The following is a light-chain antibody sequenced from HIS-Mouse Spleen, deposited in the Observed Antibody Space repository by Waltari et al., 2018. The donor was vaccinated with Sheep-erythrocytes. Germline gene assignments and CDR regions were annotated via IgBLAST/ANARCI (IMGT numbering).Light chain of an antibody. CDR3: NSRDSSGNHVV. V-gene: IGLV3-1*01. CDR2: QDS. CDR1: KLGVKY. J-gene: IGLJ2*01. Sequence: SYELTQPPSVSVSPGQTASITCSGDKLGVKYACWYHQKPGQSPVLVIYQDSKRPSGIPDRFSGSSSGNTASLTITGAQAEDEADYYCNSRDSSGNHVVFGGGTKLTVL.